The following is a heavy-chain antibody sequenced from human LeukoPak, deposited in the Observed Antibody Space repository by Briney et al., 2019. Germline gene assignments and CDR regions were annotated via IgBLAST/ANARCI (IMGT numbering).Heavy chain of an antibody. V-gene: IGHV5-51*01. Sequence: GESLKISCVASGYTFSRYWIGWVRQMPGKGLELMLLIYPDDSDTRYSPSFEGQVTISADKSITTAYLQWSSLKASDTAIYYCARGGEGEAYFYYYLDVWGKGTPVTVSS. CDR3: ARGGEGEAYFYYYLDV. J-gene: IGHJ6*03. CDR2: IYPDDSDT. D-gene: IGHD3-10*01. CDR1: GYTFSRYW.